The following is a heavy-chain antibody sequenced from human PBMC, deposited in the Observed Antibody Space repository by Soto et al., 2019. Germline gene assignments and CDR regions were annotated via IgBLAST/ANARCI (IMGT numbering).Heavy chain of an antibody. V-gene: IGHV1-3*01. J-gene: IGHJ6*03. Sequence: ASVKVSCKASGYTFTSYAMHWVRQAPGQRLEWMGWINAGNGNTKYSQKFQGRVTITRDTSASTAYMELSSLRSEDTAVYYCATGATDWYYYYMDVWGKGTTVTVSS. CDR1: GYTFTSYA. D-gene: IGHD2-21*01. CDR3: ATGATDWYYYYMDV. CDR2: INAGNGNT.